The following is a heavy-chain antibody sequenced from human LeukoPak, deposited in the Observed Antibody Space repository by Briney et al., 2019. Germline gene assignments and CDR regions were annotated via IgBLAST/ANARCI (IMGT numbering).Heavy chain of an antibody. J-gene: IGHJ4*02. D-gene: IGHD3-22*01. CDR1: GYSFSDYG. Sequence: ASVKVSCKASGYSFSDYGISWVRQAPGQGLDWMGWINTYNGNTSYAQNLKGRVAMTTDTSTRTAYMELESLRSDDTAVYYCARDCDRSGYYCYWGQGTLVTVSS. V-gene: IGHV1-18*01. CDR2: INTYNGNT. CDR3: ARDCDRSGYYCY.